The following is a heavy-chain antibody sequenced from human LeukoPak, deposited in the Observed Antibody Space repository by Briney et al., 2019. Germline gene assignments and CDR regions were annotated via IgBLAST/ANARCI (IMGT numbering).Heavy chain of an antibody. CDR1: GFTFSSYN. CDR3: ARDPYSGSYGDYYYYCMDV. Sequence: PGGSLRLSCAASGFTFSSYNMNWVRQAPGKGLEWVSSITSTSSYIYYADSVKVRFTISRDNAKNSLYLLMNSLRAEDTAVYYCARDPYSGSYGDYYYYCMDVWGKGTTVTIFS. J-gene: IGHJ6*03. CDR2: ITSTSSYI. V-gene: IGHV3-21*01. D-gene: IGHD1-26*01.